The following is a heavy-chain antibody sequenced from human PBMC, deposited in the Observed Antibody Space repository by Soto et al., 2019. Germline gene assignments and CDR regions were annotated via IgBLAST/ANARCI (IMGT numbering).Heavy chain of an antibody. Sequence: TFTGYYMHWVRQAPGQGLEWMGWINPNSGGTNYAQKFQGWVTMTRDTSISTAYMELSRLRSDDTAVYYCARVAPIAVAGLFDYWGQGTLVTSPQ. CDR3: ARVAPIAVAGLFDY. J-gene: IGHJ4*02. D-gene: IGHD6-19*01. CDR2: INPNSGGT. CDR1: TFTGYY. V-gene: IGHV1-2*04.